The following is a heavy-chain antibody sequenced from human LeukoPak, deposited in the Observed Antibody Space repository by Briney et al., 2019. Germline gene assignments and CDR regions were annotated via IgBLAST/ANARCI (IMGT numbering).Heavy chain of an antibody. V-gene: IGHV4-59*01. J-gene: IGHJ5*02. CDR2: IYYSGST. D-gene: IGHD3-22*01. CDR3: ARTLIVVVNEEFGWFDP. Sequence: SETLSFTGTVSGCSISSYYWGWIGQPPGKGLEWIGYIYYSGSTNDNPSLKSRVTISVDTSTIPFSLKPSSVSAADRAVYSCARTLIVVVNEEFGWFDPWGQGTLVTVSS. CDR1: GCSISSYY.